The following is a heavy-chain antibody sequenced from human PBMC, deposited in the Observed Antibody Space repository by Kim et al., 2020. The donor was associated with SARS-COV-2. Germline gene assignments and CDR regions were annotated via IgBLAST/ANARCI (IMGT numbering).Heavy chain of an antibody. D-gene: IGHD5-12*01. J-gene: IGHJ2*01. CDR3: ARDPRRWLHYWYFVF. CDR2: IYYTGSA. CDR1: GGSISSYY. Sequence: SETLSLTCTVSGGSISSYYWSWIRQPPGKGLEWIGYIYYTGSANYNPSLKSRVTISVDTSKNQFSLKLSSVTAADTAVYYCARDPRRWLHYWYFVFWGRG. V-gene: IGHV4-59*13.